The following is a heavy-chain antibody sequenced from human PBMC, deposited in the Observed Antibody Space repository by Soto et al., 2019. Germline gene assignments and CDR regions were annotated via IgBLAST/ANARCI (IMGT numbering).Heavy chain of an antibody. D-gene: IGHD2-21*02. CDR3: ALKVVTYYDN. J-gene: IGHJ4*02. CDR2: INPAGGTT. Sequence: QVQLVQSGAEVKKPGASVRISCRASGYSFTSTFVHWVRQAPGQGPEWMGIINPAGGTTYYAQKFQGRLTITSDTSTDKVFMYLNDLTSEDTAVYFCALKVVTYYDNWGQGTLLTVSS. V-gene: IGHV1-46*01. CDR1: GYSFTSTF.